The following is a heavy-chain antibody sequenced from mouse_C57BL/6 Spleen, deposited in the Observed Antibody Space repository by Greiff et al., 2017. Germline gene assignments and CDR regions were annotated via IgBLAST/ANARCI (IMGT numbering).Heavy chain of an antibody. V-gene: IGHV1-64*01. J-gene: IGHJ2*01. Sequence: QVQLQQPGAELVKPGASVKLSCKASGYTFTSYWMHWVKQRPGQGLEWIGMIHPNSGSTNYNEKFKSKATLTVDKSSSTAYMQLSSLTSEDSAVYYCARGGGTVLYYFDYWGQGTTLTVSS. CDR2: IHPNSGST. CDR3: ARGGGTVLYYFDY. CDR1: GYTFTSYW. D-gene: IGHD4-1*01.